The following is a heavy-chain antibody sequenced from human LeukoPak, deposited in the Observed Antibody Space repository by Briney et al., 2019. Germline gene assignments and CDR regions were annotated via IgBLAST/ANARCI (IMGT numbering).Heavy chain of an antibody. CDR2: INPSGGST. J-gene: IGHJ3*02. D-gene: IGHD5-24*01. V-gene: IGHV1-46*01. Sequence: ASVKVSCKASGYTFTSYYMHWVRQAPGQGLEWMGIINPSGGSTSNAQKFQGRVTMTRDTSTSTVYMELSSLRSEDTAVYYCARGGPRWLQLTHDAFDIWGQGTMVTVSS. CDR3: ARGGPRWLQLTHDAFDI. CDR1: GYTFTSYY.